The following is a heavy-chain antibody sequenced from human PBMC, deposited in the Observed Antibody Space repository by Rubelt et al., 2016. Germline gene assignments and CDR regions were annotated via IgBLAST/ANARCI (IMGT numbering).Heavy chain of an antibody. J-gene: IGHJ3*02. V-gene: IGHV3-15*01. CDR2: IKSKTDGGTT. CDR1: GFTFSNAW. CDR3: TAYSGYDDDAFDI. Sequence: GKPGGSLRLSCAASGFTFSNAWMSWVRQAPGKGLEWVGRIKSKTDGGTTDYAAPVKGRFTISRDDSKNTLYLQMNSLKTEDTAVYYCTAYSGYDDDAFDIWGQGTMVTVSS. D-gene: IGHD5-12*01.